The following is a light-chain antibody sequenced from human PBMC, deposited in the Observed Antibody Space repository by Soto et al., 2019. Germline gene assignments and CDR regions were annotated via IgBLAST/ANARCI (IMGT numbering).Light chain of an antibody. Sequence: ENVLTQSPGTLSLSPGERATLSCRASQSVGSNYLAWYQQKRDQAPRLLIYGASSRAPGIPDRFSGSGSGTDFTLTISRLEPEDFAVYYCQQYGSSILIGQGTKVEIK. CDR2: GAS. V-gene: IGKV3-20*01. J-gene: IGKJ1*01. CDR3: QQYGSSIL. CDR1: QSVGSNY.